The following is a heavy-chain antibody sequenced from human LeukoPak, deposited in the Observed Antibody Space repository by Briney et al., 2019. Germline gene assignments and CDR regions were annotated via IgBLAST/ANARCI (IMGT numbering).Heavy chain of an antibody. CDR1: GYSISSGYY. D-gene: IGHD4-23*01. Sequence: PSETLSLTCAVSGYSISSGYYWGWIRQPPGKGLEWIGSIYHSGSTYYNPSLKSRVTISVDTSKNQFSLKLSSVTAADTAVYYCARHKGRVYGGTIFDYWGQGTLVTVSP. V-gene: IGHV4-38-2*01. CDR2: IYHSGST. J-gene: IGHJ4*02. CDR3: ARHKGRVYGGTIFDY.